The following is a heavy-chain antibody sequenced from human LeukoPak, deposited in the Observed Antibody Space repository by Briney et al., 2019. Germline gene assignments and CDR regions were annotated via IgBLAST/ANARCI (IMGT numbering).Heavy chain of an antibody. J-gene: IGHJ4*02. D-gene: IGHD3-3*02. CDR2: ISTGSTYI. CDR3: TRELVSDY. CDR1: GFTFSSYT. Sequence: SGGSLRLSCLASGFTFSSYTMNWVRQVPGKGLEWVSSISTGSTYIYYRDSVKGRFTISRDDAKNSLYLQMSSLRAGDTAVYFCTRELVSDYWGQGTLVTVSS. V-gene: IGHV3-21*06.